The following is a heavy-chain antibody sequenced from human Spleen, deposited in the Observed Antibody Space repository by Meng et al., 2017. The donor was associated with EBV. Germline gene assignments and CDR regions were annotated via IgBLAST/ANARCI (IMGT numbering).Heavy chain of an antibody. D-gene: IGHD4-17*01. CDR3: ARDGAGDHLTN. V-gene: IGHV3-11*01. J-gene: IGHJ4*02. CDR2: ISSSGSSM. Sequence: ERLWALGGGLVKPGGSLRLACTASGFTFRDYYMSWIRQAPGKGLEWVSYISSSGSSMYYADSVKGRFTISRDNAKKSLYRQMNSLRADDTAVYYCARDGAGDHLTNWGQGTLVTVSS. CDR1: GFTFRDYY.